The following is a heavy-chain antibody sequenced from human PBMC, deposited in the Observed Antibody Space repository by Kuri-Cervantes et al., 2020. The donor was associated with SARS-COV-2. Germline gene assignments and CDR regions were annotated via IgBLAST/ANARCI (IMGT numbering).Heavy chain of an antibody. CDR1: GYTFTSYY. D-gene: IGHD6-19*01. V-gene: IGHV1-8*02. CDR3: ARAMAGTRDAFDI. J-gene: IGHJ3*02. Sequence: ASVKVSCKASGYTFTSYYMHWVRQAPGQGLEWMGWMNPNSGNTGYAQKFQGRVTMTRNTSISTAYMELSSLRSEDTAVYYCARAMAGTRDAFDIWGQGTMVTVSS. CDR2: MNPNSGNT.